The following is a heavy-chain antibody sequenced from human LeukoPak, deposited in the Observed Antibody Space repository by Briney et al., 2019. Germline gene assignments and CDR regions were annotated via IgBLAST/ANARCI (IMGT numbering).Heavy chain of an antibody. CDR3: ARDRAVATFNYYYYYMDV. D-gene: IGHD5-24*01. J-gene: IGHJ6*03. V-gene: IGHV3-23*01. CDR2: ISPGGGTT. CDR1: GFAFGSEA. Sequence: PGGPLRLSCAVSGFAFGSEAMSWVRQSPARGLEWVASISPGGGTTYYADYVRGRFTISRDNSKNTVYVQMNSLRVEDTAVYYCARDRAVATFNYYYYYMDVWGKGTTVTVSS.